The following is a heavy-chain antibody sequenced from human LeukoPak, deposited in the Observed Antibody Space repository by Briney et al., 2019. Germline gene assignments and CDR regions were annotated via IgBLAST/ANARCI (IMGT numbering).Heavy chain of an antibody. Sequence: ASVKVSCKASGYTFTSYAMHWVRQAPGQRPEGMGWINAGNGNTKYSQKFQGRVTITRDTSASTAYMVLSSLRSEDTAVYYCARDEARITIFGVAGYFDYWGQGTLVTVSS. J-gene: IGHJ4*02. CDR1: GYTFTSYA. CDR2: INAGNGNT. D-gene: IGHD3-3*01. CDR3: ARDEARITIFGVAGYFDY. V-gene: IGHV1-3*01.